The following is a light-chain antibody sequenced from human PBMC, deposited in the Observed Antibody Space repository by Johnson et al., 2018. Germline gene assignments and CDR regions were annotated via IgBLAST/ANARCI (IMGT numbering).Light chain of an antibody. Sequence: QSVLTQPPSVSAAPGQKVTISCSGSSSNIGNNYVSWYQQLPGTAPKLSIYENNNHPPGILAPSPGSKSGPSATLAIPGPQTGDEADYYCGTWDSSLSAGNVFGTGTKVTVL. CDR2: ENN. CDR3: GTWDSSLSAGNV. J-gene: IGLJ1*01. V-gene: IGLV1-51*02. CDR1: SSNIGNNY.